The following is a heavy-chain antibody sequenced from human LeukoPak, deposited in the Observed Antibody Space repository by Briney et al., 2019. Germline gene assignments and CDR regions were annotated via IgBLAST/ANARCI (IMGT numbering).Heavy chain of an antibody. CDR3: ARHYGLGELPDY. Sequence: SETLSLTCTVSGGSISSYYWGWIRQPPGKGLEWIGTISHSGSTYYNPSLKSRVTISLDTSKNQFFLRLSSVTAADTAVYYCARHYGLGELPDYWGQGTLVTVSS. CDR2: ISHSGST. CDR1: GGSISSYY. D-gene: IGHD3-10*01. V-gene: IGHV4-59*04. J-gene: IGHJ4*02.